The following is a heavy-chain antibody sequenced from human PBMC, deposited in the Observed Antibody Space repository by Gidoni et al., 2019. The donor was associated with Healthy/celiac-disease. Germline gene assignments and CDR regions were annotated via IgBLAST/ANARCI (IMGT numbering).Heavy chain of an antibody. CDR3: AKDRPHITLFRGVIIAAFDY. D-gene: IGHD3-10*01. CDR2: VSGSGGST. J-gene: IGHJ4*02. Sequence: VQLLDSGGGLVQPGGSLRLSCAASGFTFSGYAMRWVRPAPGKGLEWVADVSGSGGSTYYADSVKGRFTLARDNSKTTLYLQMNSLRAEDTAVYYCAKDRPHITLFRGVIIAAFDYWGQGTLVTVSS. CDR1: GFTFSGYA. V-gene: IGHV3-23*01.